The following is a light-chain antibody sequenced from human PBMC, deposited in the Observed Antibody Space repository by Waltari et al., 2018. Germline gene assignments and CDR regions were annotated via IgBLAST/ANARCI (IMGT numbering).Light chain of an antibody. J-gene: IGLJ2*01. Sequence: QSALTQPASVSGSPGQSITISCTGTINDIGYSNFVSWYQQHPGKAPRLIIFDVTRWPSGVSHRFSGSKSGSAASLTISGLQAEDEADYYCASYTNTNTIIFGEGTKVAVL. CDR2: DVT. CDR3: ASYTNTNTII. V-gene: IGLV2-14*03. CDR1: INDIGYSNF.